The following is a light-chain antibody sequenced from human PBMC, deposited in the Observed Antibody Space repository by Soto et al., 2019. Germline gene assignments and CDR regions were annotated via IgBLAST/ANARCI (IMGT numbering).Light chain of an antibody. CDR2: GAS. CDR1: QTVRNNF. J-gene: IGKJ5*01. V-gene: IGKV3-20*01. Sequence: EFVLTQSPGTLSLSPGERATLSCRASQTVRNNFLAWYQQRPGQAPRLLIDGASSRATGIPDRFSGSGSGTDFTLTISRLEPEDFAVYFCQQYGTSPITFGQGTRLEIK. CDR3: QQYGTSPIT.